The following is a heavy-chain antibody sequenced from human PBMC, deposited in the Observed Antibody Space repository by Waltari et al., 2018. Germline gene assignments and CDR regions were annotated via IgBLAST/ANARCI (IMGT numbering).Heavy chain of an antibody. D-gene: IGHD3-22*01. V-gene: IGHV4-34*01. CDR2: INHSGSA. Sequence: QVQLQQWGAGLLKPSETLSLTCAVFGGSFSAYHWSWIRQSPGKGLEWIGEINHSGSAIYHPARKSRVTISLDTSKRQVSLRLSSVTAADTAVYFCARGTGGSSTYYFAGMDVWGQGTTVTVSS. J-gene: IGHJ6*02. CDR3: ARGTGGSSTYYFAGMDV. CDR1: GGSFSAYH.